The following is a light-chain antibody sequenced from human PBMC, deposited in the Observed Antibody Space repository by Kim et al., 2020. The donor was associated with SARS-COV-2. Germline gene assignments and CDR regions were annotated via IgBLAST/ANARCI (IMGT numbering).Light chain of an antibody. CDR1: QSVSSK. Sequence: EIVMTQSPATLSVSPGERATLSCRASQSVSSKLAWYQQKPGQAPRLLIYGASTRATGIPARVSGSGSGTEFTLTISSLQSEDFAVYYCQQYNDWPPARTFGPGTKVDIK. V-gene: IGKV3-15*01. J-gene: IGKJ3*01. CDR2: GAS. CDR3: QQYNDWPPART.